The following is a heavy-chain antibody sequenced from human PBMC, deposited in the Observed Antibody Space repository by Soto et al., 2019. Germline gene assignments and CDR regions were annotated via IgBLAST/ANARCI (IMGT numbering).Heavy chain of an antibody. J-gene: IGHJ5*02. CDR1: GYTFTSYG. Sequence: GASVKVSCKASGYTFTSYGISWVRQAPGQGLEWMGWISAYNGNTNYAQKLQGRVTMTTDTSTSTAYMELRSLRSDDTAVYYCASDLLAGLASNPTWFDPWGQGTLVTVSS. D-gene: IGHD4-4*01. CDR3: ASDLLAGLASNPTWFDP. CDR2: ISAYNGNT. V-gene: IGHV1-18*01.